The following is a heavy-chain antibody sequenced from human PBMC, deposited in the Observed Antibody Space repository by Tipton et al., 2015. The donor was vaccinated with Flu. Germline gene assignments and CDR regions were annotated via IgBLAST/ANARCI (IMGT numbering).Heavy chain of an antibody. CDR1: GFTFSTYE. CDR3: TKSLRDHGTDQIWDS. Sequence: SLRLSCAASGFTFSTYEMTWVRQAPGKGLEWVSYIGSSGSTIFYADSVKGRFTISRDNAEKSLYLQMSSLRAEDTAVYYCTKSLRDHGTDQIWDSWGQGTLVTVST. D-gene: IGHD1/OR15-1a*01. J-gene: IGHJ5*01. CDR2: IGSSGSTI. V-gene: IGHV3-48*03.